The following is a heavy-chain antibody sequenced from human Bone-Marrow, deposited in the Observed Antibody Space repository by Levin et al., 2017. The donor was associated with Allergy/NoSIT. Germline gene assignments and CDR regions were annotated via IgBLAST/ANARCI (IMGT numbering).Heavy chain of an antibody. V-gene: IGHV4-31*03. CDR3: ARGEYSYGAGSYYLDY. D-gene: IGHD3-10*01. CDR2: IYHSGST. CDR1: GDSISSGGYY. Sequence: SETLSLTCTVSGDSISSGGYYWSWIRQHPGKGLEWIGYIYHSGSTYYNPSLKGRVTISVDTSKNEFSLKLSSVTAADTDVFYCARGEYSYGAGSYYLDYWGQGTLVTVSS. J-gene: IGHJ4*02.